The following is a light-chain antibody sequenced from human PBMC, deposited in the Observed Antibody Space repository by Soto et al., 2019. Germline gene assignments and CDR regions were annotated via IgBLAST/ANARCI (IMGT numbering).Light chain of an antibody. V-gene: IGLV2-14*01. CDR3: SSYTADNTYV. CDR2: EVS. CDR1: SSDVGGYEY. J-gene: IGLJ1*01. Sequence: QSALTQPASVSGSPGQSITISCTGTSSDVGGYEYVSWYQQHPGKAPILMIYEVSNRPSGFSHRFSGSKSGNTASLTISGLQAEDEADYYCSSYTADNTYVFGTGTKLTVL.